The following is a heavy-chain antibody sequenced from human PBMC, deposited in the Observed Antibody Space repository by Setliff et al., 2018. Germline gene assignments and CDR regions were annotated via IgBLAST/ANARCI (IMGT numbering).Heavy chain of an antibody. Sequence: ASVKVSCKASGYTFSNYGITWVRQAPGQGLEWMGWISAYTGNTKFAQKFQFTVSRDNAKNTLYLQMNSLRAEDTAVYYCARDGHNVYYFDYWGLGTLVTVSS. CDR2: ISAYTGNT. CDR1: GYTFSNYG. J-gene: IGHJ4*02. D-gene: IGHD1-1*01. V-gene: IGHV1-18*01. CDR3: ARDGHNVYYFDY.